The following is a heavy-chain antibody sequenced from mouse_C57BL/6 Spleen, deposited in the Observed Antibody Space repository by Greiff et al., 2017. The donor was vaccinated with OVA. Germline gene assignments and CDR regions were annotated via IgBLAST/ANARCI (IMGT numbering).Heavy chain of an antibody. CDR3: ARPEDAMDY. CDR2: ISSGSSTI. V-gene: IGHV5-17*01. Sequence: EVKVVESGGGLVKPGGSLKLSCAASGFTFSDYGMHWVRQAPEKGLEWVAYISSGSSTIYYADTVKGRFTISRDNAKNTLFLQMTSLRSEDTAMYYCARPEDAMDYWGQGTQSPSPQ. CDR1: GFTFSDYG. J-gene: IGHJ4*01.